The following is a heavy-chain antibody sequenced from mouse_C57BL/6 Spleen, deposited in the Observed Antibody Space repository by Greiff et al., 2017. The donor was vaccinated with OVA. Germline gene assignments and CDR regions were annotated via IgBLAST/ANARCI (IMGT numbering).Heavy chain of an antibody. CDR3: ARQETAQAPFAY. J-gene: IGHJ3*01. CDR1: GFTFSSYG. CDR2: ISSGGSYT. V-gene: IGHV5-6*01. D-gene: IGHD3-2*02. Sequence: EVQVVESGGDLVKPGGSLKLSCAASGFTFSSYGMSWVRQTPDKRLEWVATISSGGSYTYYPDSVKGRFTISRDNAKNTLYLQMSSLKSEDTAMYYCARQETAQAPFAYWGQGTLVTVSA.